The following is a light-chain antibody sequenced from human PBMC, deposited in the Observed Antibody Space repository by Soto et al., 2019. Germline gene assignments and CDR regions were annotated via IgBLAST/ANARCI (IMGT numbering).Light chain of an antibody. CDR2: GAS. Sequence: ENVLTQSPGTLSLSPGERATLSCRASQTVYNGYLAWYQQKPGQAPRLLIYGASSRATGIPDRFSGSESGTDFTLTISSLEPEDFATYYCQQANSFPYTFGQGTKLEIK. J-gene: IGKJ2*01. V-gene: IGKV3-20*01. CDR1: QTVYNGY. CDR3: QQANSFPYT.